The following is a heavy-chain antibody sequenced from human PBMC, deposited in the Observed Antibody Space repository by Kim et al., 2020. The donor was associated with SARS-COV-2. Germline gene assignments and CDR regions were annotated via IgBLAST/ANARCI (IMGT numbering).Heavy chain of an antibody. V-gene: IGHV3-23*01. Sequence: GGSLRLSCAASGFTFNIYAMTWVRQAPGKGLEWVSGISHSGGRTYYADSLQGRFTISRDNSRNTVYLQINSLRAADTAIYYCTRDVGSFYDDSGTYSNGYWGQGTLVTVSS. J-gene: IGHJ4*02. CDR2: ISHSGGRT. CDR3: TRDVGSFYDDSGTYSNGY. D-gene: IGHD3-10*01. CDR1: GFTFNIYA.